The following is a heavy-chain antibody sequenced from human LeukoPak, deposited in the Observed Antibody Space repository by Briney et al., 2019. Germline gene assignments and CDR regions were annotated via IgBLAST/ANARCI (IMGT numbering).Heavy chain of an antibody. CDR3: ARVFEKWLVFGYFDY. CDR2: INHSGST. J-gene: IGHJ4*02. D-gene: IGHD6-19*01. V-gene: IGHV4-34*01. CDR1: GGSFSGYY. Sequence: PSETLSLTCAVYGGSFSGYYWSWIRQPPGKGLEWIGEINHSGSTNYNPSLKSRVTISVDTSKNQFSLKLSSVTAADTAVYYCARVFEKWLVFGYFDYWGQGTLVTVSS.